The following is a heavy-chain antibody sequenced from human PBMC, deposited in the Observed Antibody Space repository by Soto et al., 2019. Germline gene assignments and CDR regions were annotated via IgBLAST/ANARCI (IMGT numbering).Heavy chain of an antibody. CDR2: INPSGGST. V-gene: IGHV1-46*01. D-gene: IGHD3-3*01. CDR1: GYTFTSYY. Sequence: QVQLVQSGAEVKKPGASVKVSCKASGYTFTSYYMHWVRQAPGQGLEWMGIINPSGGSTSYAQKFQGRVTXXRXTXXSTVYMELSSLRSEDTAVYYCARDPVFGVVTVFDYWGQGTLVTVSS. J-gene: IGHJ4*02. CDR3: ARDPVFGVVTVFDY.